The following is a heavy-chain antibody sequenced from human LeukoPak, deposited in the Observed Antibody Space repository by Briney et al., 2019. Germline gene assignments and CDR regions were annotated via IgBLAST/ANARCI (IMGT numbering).Heavy chain of an antibody. CDR1: GGSFSGYY. D-gene: IGHD4-23*01. Sequence: PSETLSLTCAVYGGSFSGYYWSWIRQPPGKGLEWIGEINHSGSTNYNPSLKSRVTISVDTSKNQFSLKLSSVTAADTAVYYCARQTSLRWYWFDPWGQGTLVTVSS. CDR3: ARQTSLRWYWFDP. V-gene: IGHV4-34*01. CDR2: INHSGST. J-gene: IGHJ5*02.